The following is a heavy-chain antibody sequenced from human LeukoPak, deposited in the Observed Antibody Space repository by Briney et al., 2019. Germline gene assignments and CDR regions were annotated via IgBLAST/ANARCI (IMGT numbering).Heavy chain of an antibody. J-gene: IGHJ4*02. V-gene: IGHV1-2*02. D-gene: IGHD6-13*01. CDR2: INPNSGGT. CDR1: GYTFTGYY. CDR3: ARVVGAAAGTFDY. Sequence: GASVKVSCKASGYTFTGYYMHWVRQAPGQGLEWMGWINPNSGGTNYAQKFQGRVTMTRDTSISTAYMELSRLRSDDTAVYYCARVVGAAAGTFDYWGQGTLVTVSS.